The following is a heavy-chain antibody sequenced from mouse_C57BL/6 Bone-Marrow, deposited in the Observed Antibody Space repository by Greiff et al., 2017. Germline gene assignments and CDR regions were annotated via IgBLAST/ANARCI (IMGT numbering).Heavy chain of an antibody. J-gene: IGHJ4*01. D-gene: IGHD1-1*01. CDR1: GFTFSSYA. V-gene: IGHV5-4*01. CDR3: ARDHYYGSSPYAMDY. Sequence: EVKVEESGGGLVKPGGSLKLSCAASGFTFSSYAMSWVRQTPEKRLEWVATISDGGSYTYYPDNVKGRFTISRDNAKNNLYLQMSHLKSEDTAMYYCARDHYYGSSPYAMDYWGQGTSVTGSS. CDR2: ISDGGSYT.